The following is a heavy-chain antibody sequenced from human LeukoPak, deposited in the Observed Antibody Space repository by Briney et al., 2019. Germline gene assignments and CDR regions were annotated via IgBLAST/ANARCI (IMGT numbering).Heavy chain of an antibody. V-gene: IGHV3-30*04. Sequence: GRSLRLSCAASGFTFSSYAMHWVRQATGKGLEWVAVISYDGSNKYYADSVKGRFTISRDNSKNTLYLQMNSLRAEDTAVYYCARDGKMSDYVTFDYWGQGTLVTVSS. CDR1: GFTFSSYA. D-gene: IGHD3-16*01. CDR2: ISYDGSNK. CDR3: ARDGKMSDYVTFDY. J-gene: IGHJ4*02.